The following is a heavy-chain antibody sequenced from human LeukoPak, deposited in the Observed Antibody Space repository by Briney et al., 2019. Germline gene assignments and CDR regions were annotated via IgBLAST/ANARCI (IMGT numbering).Heavy chain of an antibody. D-gene: IGHD3-22*01. Sequence: GGSLRLSCVASAFIFSTYDMHWVRQAPGKGLEWVAFIRSDASNKYYADSVKGRFTISRDNSKNTLYLQMNSLRAEDTAVYYCAKDTVEYYYDSSGYLTHDYWGQGTLVTVSS. V-gene: IGHV3-30*02. CDR2: IRSDASNK. CDR1: AFIFSTYD. CDR3: AKDTVEYYYDSSGYLTHDY. J-gene: IGHJ4*02.